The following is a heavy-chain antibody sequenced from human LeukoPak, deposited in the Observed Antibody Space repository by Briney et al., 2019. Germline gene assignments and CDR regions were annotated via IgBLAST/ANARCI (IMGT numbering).Heavy chain of an antibody. CDR3: ARDVDHYDITGKGLVDI. J-gene: IGHJ3*02. CDR2: INPNRGGT. Sequence: GASVKASCKASGYTFTGYYMHWVRQAPGQGLEWMGWINPNRGGTNYAQKFQGRVTMTRDTSISTAYMELSRLRSDDTAVYYCARDVDHYDITGKGLVDIWGQGTMVTVSS. CDR1: GYTFTGYY. V-gene: IGHV1-2*02. D-gene: IGHD3-22*01.